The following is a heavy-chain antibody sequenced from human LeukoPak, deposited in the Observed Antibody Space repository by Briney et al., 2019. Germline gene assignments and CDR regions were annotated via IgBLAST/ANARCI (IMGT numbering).Heavy chain of an antibody. V-gene: IGHV3-30*04. CDR2: ISYDGSNK. D-gene: IGHD5-24*01. Sequence: PGRSLRLSCAASGFTFSSYAMHWVRQAPGKGLEWVAVISYDGSNKYYADSVKGRFTISGDNSKNTLYLQMNSLRAEDTAVYYCARAGGYNSYYFDYWGQGTLVTVSS. J-gene: IGHJ4*02. CDR3: ARAGGYNSYYFDY. CDR1: GFTFSSYA.